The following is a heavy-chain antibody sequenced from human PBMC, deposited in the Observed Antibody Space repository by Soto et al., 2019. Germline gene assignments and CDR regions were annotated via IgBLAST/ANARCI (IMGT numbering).Heavy chain of an antibody. CDR3: ARDPYDNSGSYFNAPLDY. D-gene: IGHD3-22*01. Sequence: LRLSCAASGFTLSNYGMHWVRQAPGKGLDWVAVMWSDGTTKFYADSVKGRFTLSRDNSKNTLYLQMDSLRAEDTAVYYCARDPYDNSGSYFNAPLDYWGQGTLVTVSS. J-gene: IGHJ4*02. CDR1: GFTLSNYG. CDR2: MWSDGTTK. V-gene: IGHV3-33*01.